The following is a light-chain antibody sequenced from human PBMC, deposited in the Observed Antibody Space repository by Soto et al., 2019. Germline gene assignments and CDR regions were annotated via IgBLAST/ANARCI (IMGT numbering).Light chain of an antibody. V-gene: IGLV3-1*01. CDR3: QAWDSSTASVV. CDR1: KLGDKY. CDR2: QDS. J-gene: IGLJ2*01. Sequence: SYELTQPPSVSVSPGQTASITCSGVKLGDKYACWYQQKPGQSPVLVIYQDSKRPSGIPERFSGSNSGNTATLTISGTQAMDEADYYCQAWDSSTASVVFGGGTTLTVL.